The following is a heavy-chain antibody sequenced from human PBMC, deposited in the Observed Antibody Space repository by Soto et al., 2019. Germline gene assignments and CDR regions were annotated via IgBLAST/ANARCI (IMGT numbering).Heavy chain of an antibody. V-gene: IGHV3-74*01. D-gene: IGHD1-1*01. Sequence: GGSLRLSCAVSGFTFSAYWMHWVRQVPGKGLTWVSRTSDDGSTATYADSVKGRFVISRDNAKNSLYLEMNTLRVDDSGLYYCARGPRVSSTGTGAHWGRGTLVTVSS. CDR3: ARGPRVSSTGTGAH. CDR2: TSDDGSTA. J-gene: IGHJ4*02. CDR1: GFTFSAYW.